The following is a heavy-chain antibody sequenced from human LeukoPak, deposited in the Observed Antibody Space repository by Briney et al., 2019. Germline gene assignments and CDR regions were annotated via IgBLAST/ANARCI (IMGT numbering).Heavy chain of an antibody. CDR3: ATLIGGYDLIDY. V-gene: IGHV1-24*01. J-gene: IGHJ4*02. D-gene: IGHD5-12*01. CDR2: FDPEDGET. Sequence: APVKVSCKVSGYTLTELSMHWVRQAPGKGLEWMGGFDPEDGETIYAQKFQGRVTMTEDTSTDTAYMELSSLRSEDTAVYYCATLIGGYDLIDYWGQGTLVTVSS. CDR1: GYTLTELS.